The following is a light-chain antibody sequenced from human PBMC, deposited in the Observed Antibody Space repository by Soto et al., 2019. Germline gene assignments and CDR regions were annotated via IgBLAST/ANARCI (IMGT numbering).Light chain of an antibody. J-gene: IGLJ1*01. V-gene: IGLV3-9*01. CDR1: NIGSKN. CDR2: RDS. CDR3: QVWDSSTGV. Sequence: SYELTQPLSVSVALGQTARITRGGNNIGSKNVHWYQQKPGQAPVLVIYRDSNRPSGIPERFSGSNSGNTATLTISRAQAGDEADYYCQVWDSSTGVFGTGTKLTVL.